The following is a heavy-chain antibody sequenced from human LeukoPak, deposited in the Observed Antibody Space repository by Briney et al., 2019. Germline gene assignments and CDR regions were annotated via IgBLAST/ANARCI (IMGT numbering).Heavy chain of an antibody. Sequence: SQTLSLTCTVSGGSLSSGDYYWSWVRQPPGTGLEWIGYIYYSGSTYYNPSLKSRVTISVDTSKNQFSLKLSSVTAADTAVYYCARLMTTGTYYYYYGMDVWGQGTTVTVSS. CDR2: IYYSGST. D-gene: IGHD4-11*01. CDR3: ARLMTTGTYYYYYGMDV. CDR1: GGSLSSGDYY. J-gene: IGHJ6*02. V-gene: IGHV4-30-4*01.